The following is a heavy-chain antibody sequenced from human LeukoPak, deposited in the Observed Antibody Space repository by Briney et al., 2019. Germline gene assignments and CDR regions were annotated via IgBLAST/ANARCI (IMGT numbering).Heavy chain of an antibody. J-gene: IGHJ2*01. D-gene: IGHD2-15*01. Sequence: GGSLRLSCAASGFTFSSYAINWVRQAPGKGLEWVSIISGSGGSTYYADSVKGRFTISRDNAKNSLYLQMNSLRAEDTALYYCAKDLAATPNWYFDLWGRGTLVTVSS. CDR1: GFTFSSYA. CDR3: AKDLAATPNWYFDL. V-gene: IGHV3-23*01. CDR2: ISGSGGST.